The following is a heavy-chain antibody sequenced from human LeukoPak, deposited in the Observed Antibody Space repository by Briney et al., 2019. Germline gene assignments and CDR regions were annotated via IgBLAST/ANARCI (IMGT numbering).Heavy chain of an antibody. CDR2: IYYSGST. Sequence: PSQTLSLTCTVSGGSISSGGYYWSWIRQHPGKGLERIGYIYYSGSTYYNPSLKSRVTTSVDTSKNQFSLKLSSVTAADTAVYYCARAAWGGSSSWYPLDYWGQGTLVTVSS. D-gene: IGHD6-13*01. J-gene: IGHJ4*02. V-gene: IGHV4-31*03. CDR3: ARAAWGGSSSWYPLDY. CDR1: GGSISSGGYY.